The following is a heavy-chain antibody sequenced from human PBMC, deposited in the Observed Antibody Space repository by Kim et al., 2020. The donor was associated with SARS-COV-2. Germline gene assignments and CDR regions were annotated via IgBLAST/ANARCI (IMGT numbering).Heavy chain of an antibody. V-gene: IGHV3-21*01. J-gene: IGHJ5*02. CDR3: ARPSAAGYNWFDP. Sequence: YADSVKGQFTISRDNAKNSLYLQMNRLRAEDTAVYYCARPSAAGYNWFDPWGQGTLVTVSS. D-gene: IGHD6-13*01.